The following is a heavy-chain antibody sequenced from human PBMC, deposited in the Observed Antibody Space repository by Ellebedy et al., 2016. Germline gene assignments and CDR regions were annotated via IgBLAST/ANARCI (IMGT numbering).Heavy chain of an antibody. CDR1: GFTFSSYA. J-gene: IGHJ6*03. V-gene: IGHV3-30-3*01. Sequence: GKSLKISXAASGFTFSSYAMHWVRQAPGKGLEWVAVISYDGSNKYYSDSVKGRFTISRDNSKNTLYLQMNSLRAEDTAVYYCAKGYYYMDVWGKGTTVTVSS. CDR2: ISYDGSNK. CDR3: AKGYYYMDV.